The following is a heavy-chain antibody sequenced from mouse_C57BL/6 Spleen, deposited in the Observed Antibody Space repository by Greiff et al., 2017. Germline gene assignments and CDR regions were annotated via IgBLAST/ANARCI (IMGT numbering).Heavy chain of an antibody. CDR3: ARGDYDYDSGFAY. CDR1: GYTFTSYW. J-gene: IGHJ3*01. CDR2: IYPGSGST. D-gene: IGHD2-4*01. V-gene: IGHV1-55*01. Sequence: VQLQQPGAELVKPGASVKMSCKASGYTFTSYWITWVKQRPGQGLEWIGDIYPGSGSTNYNEKFKSKATLTVDTSSSTAYMQLSSLTSEDSAVDYCARGDYDYDSGFAYWGQGTLVTVSA.